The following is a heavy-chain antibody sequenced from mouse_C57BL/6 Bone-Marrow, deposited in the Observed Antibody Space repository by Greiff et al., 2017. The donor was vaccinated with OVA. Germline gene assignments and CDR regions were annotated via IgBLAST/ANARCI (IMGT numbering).Heavy chain of an antibody. J-gene: IGHJ1*03. Sequence: VQLQQSGPELVKPGASVKISCKASGYTFTDYYMNWVKQSHGKSLEWIGDINPNNGGTSYNQKFKGKATLTVAKSSSTAYMELRSLTSEDSAVYYCARSYYDYHWYFDVWGTGTTVTVSS. D-gene: IGHD2-4*01. CDR3: ARSYYDYHWYFDV. CDR2: INPNNGGT. CDR1: GYTFTDYY. V-gene: IGHV1-26*01.